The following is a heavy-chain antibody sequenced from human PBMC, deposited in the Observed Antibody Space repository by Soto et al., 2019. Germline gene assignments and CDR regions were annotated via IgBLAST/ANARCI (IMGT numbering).Heavy chain of an antibody. Sequence: EVQLLESGGDLVQPGGSLRLSCVASGITFGSRAMSWVRQAPGEGLEWVSTITDNGGDTKSADSVRGRFTISRDNSKNTLYLQMNSLRAEDTAVYYCARDPRGAGEYFQHWGQGTLVAVSS. CDR3: ARDPRGAGEYFQH. CDR1: GITFGSRA. D-gene: IGHD1-26*01. V-gene: IGHV3-23*01. J-gene: IGHJ1*01. CDR2: ITDNGGDT.